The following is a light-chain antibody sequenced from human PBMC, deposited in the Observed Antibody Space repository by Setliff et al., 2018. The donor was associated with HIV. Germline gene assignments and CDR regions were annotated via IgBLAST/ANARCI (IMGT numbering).Light chain of an antibody. CDR2: SNY. J-gene: IGLJ1*01. V-gene: IGLV1-44*01. CDR3: AAWDDSLNGYV. Sequence: QSALTQPPSASGTPGQRVTISCSGSFSNIGRNTINWYQQLPGTAPKLLIYSNYQRPSGVPDRSSVSKSGTSASLAISGLQSEDESDYYCAAWDDSLNGYVFGTGTKV. CDR1: FSNIGRNT.